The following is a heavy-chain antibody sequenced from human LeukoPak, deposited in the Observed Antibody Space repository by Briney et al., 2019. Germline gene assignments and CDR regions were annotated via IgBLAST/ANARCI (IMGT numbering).Heavy chain of an antibody. Sequence: GGSLRLSCAVSGFGVSVYYMTWVRQAPGKGLEWVSVIFSDGNTYYADSVKGRFTISRDNSQNTMFLQMNSLRAEDTAVYYCAVLRGDYFDYWGQGTLVTVSS. V-gene: IGHV3-53*01. CDR2: IFSDGNT. J-gene: IGHJ4*02. D-gene: IGHD3-10*01. CDR3: AVLRGDYFDY. CDR1: GFGVSVYY.